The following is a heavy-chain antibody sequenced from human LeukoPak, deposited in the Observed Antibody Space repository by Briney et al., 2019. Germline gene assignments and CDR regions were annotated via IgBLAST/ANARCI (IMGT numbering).Heavy chain of an antibody. D-gene: IGHD2-15*01. CDR1: GGTFSSYA. CDR3: ARVTPDYSRWFDP. CDR2: VIPILATS. Sequence: SVKVSCKASGGTFSSYAITWVRQAPGQGLEWMGGVIPILATSNYAEKFQGRVTITADESTSTAYMELSSLRSEDTAVYYCARVTPDYSRWFDPWGQGTLVTVSS. J-gene: IGHJ5*02. V-gene: IGHV1-69*13.